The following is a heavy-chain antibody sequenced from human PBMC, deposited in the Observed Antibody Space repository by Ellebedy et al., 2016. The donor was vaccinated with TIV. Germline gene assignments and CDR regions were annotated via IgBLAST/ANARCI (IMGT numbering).Heavy chain of an antibody. CDR1: GYIFTSYW. D-gene: IGHD1-26*01. Sequence: GGSLRLXXKGSGYIFTSYWISWVRQMPGKGLEWMGRIDPSDSYTNYSPSFQGHVTISADKSISTAYLQWSSLKASDTAMYYCAREVGSYWGDNWFDPWGQGTLVTVSS. V-gene: IGHV5-10-1*01. CDR2: IDPSDSYT. CDR3: AREVGSYWGDNWFDP. J-gene: IGHJ5*02.